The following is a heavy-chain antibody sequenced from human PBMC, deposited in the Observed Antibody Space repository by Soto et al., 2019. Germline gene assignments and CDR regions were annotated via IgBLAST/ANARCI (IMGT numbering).Heavy chain of an antibody. Sequence: SETLSLTCAVSSGSISSSNWWSWVRQPPGKGLEWIGEIYHSGSTNYNPSLKSRVTISVDKSKNQFSLKLSSVTAADTAVYYCARVRAFLEWFHAPHAFDTRGQGTMVTVSS. CDR2: IYHSGST. J-gene: IGHJ3*02. CDR3: ARVRAFLEWFHAPHAFDT. CDR1: SGSISSSNW. V-gene: IGHV4-4*02. D-gene: IGHD3-3*02.